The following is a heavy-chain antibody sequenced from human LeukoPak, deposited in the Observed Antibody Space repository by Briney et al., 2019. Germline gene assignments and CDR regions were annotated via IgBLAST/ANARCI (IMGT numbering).Heavy chain of an antibody. CDR1: GGSISSGSYY. D-gene: IGHD6-19*01. V-gene: IGHV4-61*02. CDR2: IYTSGST. Sequence: SQTLSLTCTVSGGSISSGSYYWSWIRQPAGKGLEWIGRIYTSGSTNYNPSLKSRVTMSVDTSKNQFSLKLSSVTAADTAVYYCARGVLGEEQWLVFDYWGQGTLVTVSS. J-gene: IGHJ4*02. CDR3: ARGVLGEEQWLVFDY.